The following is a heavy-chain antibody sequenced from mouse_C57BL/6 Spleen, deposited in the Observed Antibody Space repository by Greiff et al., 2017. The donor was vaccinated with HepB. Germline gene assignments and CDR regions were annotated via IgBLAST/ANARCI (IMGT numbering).Heavy chain of an antibody. D-gene: IGHD1-1*01. V-gene: IGHV1-82*01. Sequence: VKLQQSGPELVKPGASVKISCKASGYAFSSSWMNWVKQRPGKGLEWIGRIYPGDGDTNYNGKFKGKATLTADKSSSTAYMQLSSLTSEDSAVYFCATYYYGSRGNFDYWGQGTTLTVSS. J-gene: IGHJ2*01. CDR2: IYPGDGDT. CDR1: GYAFSSSW. CDR3: ATYYYGSRGNFDY.